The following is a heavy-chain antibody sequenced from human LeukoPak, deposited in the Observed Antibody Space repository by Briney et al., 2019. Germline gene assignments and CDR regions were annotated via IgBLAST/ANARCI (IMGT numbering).Heavy chain of an antibody. CDR2: ISSSSSYI. J-gene: IGHJ4*02. Sequence: PGGSLRLSCAASGFTFSSYSMNWVRQAPGKGLEWVSSISSSSSYIYYADSVKGRFTISRDNAKNSLYLQMNSLRAEDTTVYYCATSIVGAPGWGQGTLVTVSS. D-gene: IGHD1-26*01. CDR1: GFTFSSYS. CDR3: ATSIVGAPG. V-gene: IGHV3-21*01.